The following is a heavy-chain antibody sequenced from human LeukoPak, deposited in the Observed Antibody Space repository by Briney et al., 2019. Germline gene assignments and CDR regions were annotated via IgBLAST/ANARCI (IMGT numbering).Heavy chain of an antibody. V-gene: IGHV3-30*02. J-gene: IGHJ4*02. D-gene: IGHD1-26*01. Sequence: PGGSLRLSCAASGFTFSSYGMRWVRQAPGKGREWVTFILYDGSNKYYADSVKGPFTISRGNSKNTLYLQMSSLRAEHTAVYYCAKDSWELGATAEMDYSGEGALVTVSS. CDR3: AKDSWELGATAEMDY. CDR2: ILYDGSNK. CDR1: GFTFSSYG.